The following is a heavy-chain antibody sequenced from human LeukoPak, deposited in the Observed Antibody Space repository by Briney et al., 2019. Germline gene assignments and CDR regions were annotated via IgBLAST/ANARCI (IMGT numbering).Heavy chain of an antibody. CDR3: ARARGTPFLAAILPYFDY. CDR2: ISAYNGNT. Sequence: ASVKVSCKASGYTFTSYGISWVRQAPGQGLEWMGWISAYNGNTNYAQKLQGRVTMTTDTSTSTAYMELRSLRSDDTAVYYCARARGTPFLAAILPYFDYWGQGTLVTVSS. D-gene: IGHD5-12*01. J-gene: IGHJ4*02. CDR1: GYTFTSYG. V-gene: IGHV1-18*01.